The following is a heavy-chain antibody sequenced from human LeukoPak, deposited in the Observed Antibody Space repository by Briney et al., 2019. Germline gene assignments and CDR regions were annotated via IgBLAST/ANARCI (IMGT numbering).Heavy chain of an antibody. D-gene: IGHD3-9*01. CDR3: AGGDILTGYKVDAFDI. CDR2: ISSSSTFT. J-gene: IGHJ3*02. V-gene: IGHV3-21*01. CDR1: GFTFSSYS. Sequence: PGGSLRLSCAASGFTFSSYSMNWVRQAPGQGLEWVSSISSSSTFTYYADSVKGRFTISRDNAKNSLYLQMNSLRAGETAVYYCAGGDILTGYKVDAFDIWGQGTMVTVSS.